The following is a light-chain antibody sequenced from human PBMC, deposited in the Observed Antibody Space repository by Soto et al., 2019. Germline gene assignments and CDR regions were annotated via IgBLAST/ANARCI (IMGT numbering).Light chain of an antibody. CDR2: TAA. CDR1: QRITTY. CDR3: PQSYSTPYT. V-gene: IGKV1-39*01. J-gene: IGKJ2*01. Sequence: IHMTQSPSSLSASVGDRVTITCRASQRITTYLNWYQQKPGKAPKLLISTAATLQGGVPSRFSGRGSGTDFTLTITTLQPEDFATYFCPQSYSTPYTVGQGIKLEIK.